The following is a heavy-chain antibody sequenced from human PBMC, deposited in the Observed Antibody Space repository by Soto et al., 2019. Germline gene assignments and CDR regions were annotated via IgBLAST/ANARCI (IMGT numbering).Heavy chain of an antibody. CDR1: GSSISSYY. CDR2: IYYSAST. Sequence: SVTLSLTCTVSGSSISSYYWSWIHQPPGKGLEWIGYIYYSASTNYSPSLKSRVTISVDTSKNQFSLNLSSVTAADTAVYYCARHLPYCGGDCYSLAYWGQGTLVTVS. D-gene: IGHD2-21*02. V-gene: IGHV4-59*08. J-gene: IGHJ4*02. CDR3: ARHLPYCGGDCYSLAY.